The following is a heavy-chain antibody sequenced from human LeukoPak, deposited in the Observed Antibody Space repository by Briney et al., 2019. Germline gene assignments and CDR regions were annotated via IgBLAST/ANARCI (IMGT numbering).Heavy chain of an antibody. CDR1: GGSISSGGYS. J-gene: IGHJ4*02. CDR2: IYHSGST. CDR3: ARVVNRALYFDY. Sequence: KPSETLSLTCAVSGGSISSGGYSWSWIRQPPGKGLEWIGYIYHSGSTNYNPSLKSRVTTSVDRSKNQFSLKLSSVTAADTAVYYCARVVNRALYFDYWGQGTLVTVSS. D-gene: IGHD1-14*01. V-gene: IGHV4-30-2*01.